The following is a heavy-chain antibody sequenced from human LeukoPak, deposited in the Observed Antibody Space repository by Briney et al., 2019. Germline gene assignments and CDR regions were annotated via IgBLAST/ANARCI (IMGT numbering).Heavy chain of an antibody. D-gene: IGHD2-8*01. J-gene: IGHJ6*03. CDR1: GGSFSGYY. V-gene: IGHV4-34*01. CDR2: INHSGST. Sequence: PSETLSLTCAVYGGSFSGYYWSWIRQPPGKGLEWIGEINHSGSTNYNPSLKSRVTISVDTSKNQYSLKLSSVTAADTAVYYCASSVSLRYYFYYMDVWGKGTTVTVSS. CDR3: ASSVSLRYYFYYMDV.